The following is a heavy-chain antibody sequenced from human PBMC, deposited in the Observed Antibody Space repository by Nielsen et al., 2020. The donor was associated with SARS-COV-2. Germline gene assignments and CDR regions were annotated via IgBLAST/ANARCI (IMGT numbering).Heavy chain of an antibody. CDR2: INPSSGGT. CDR1: GYTFTDYY. J-gene: IGHJ6*02. CDR3: ARASDKTGTSYYYYGMDV. D-gene: IGHD1-7*01. V-gene: IGHV1-2*04. Sequence: ASVKVSCKASGYTFTDYYMHWVRQAPGQGLEWMGWINPSSGGTNYAQKFQGWVTMTRDTSISTAYMELSRLRSDDTAVYYCARASDKTGTSYYYYGMDVWGQGTTVTVSS.